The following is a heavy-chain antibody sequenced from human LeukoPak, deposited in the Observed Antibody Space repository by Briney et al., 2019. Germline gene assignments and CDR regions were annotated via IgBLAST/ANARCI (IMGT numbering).Heavy chain of an antibody. Sequence: SETLSLTCAVYGGSFSGYYWIYIRQPPGKGLEWIGEINHSGSTNYNPSLKSRVTILVDTSKNQFSLKLSSVTAADTAVYYCARGRYSYGGLDYWGQGTLVTVSS. J-gene: IGHJ4*02. CDR3: ARGRYSYGGLDY. CDR1: GGSFSGYY. V-gene: IGHV4-34*01. CDR2: INHSGST. D-gene: IGHD5-18*01.